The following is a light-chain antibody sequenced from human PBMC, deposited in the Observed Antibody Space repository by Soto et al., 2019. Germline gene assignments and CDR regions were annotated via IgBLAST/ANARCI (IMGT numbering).Light chain of an antibody. J-gene: IGLJ2*01. CDR1: SSDIGNYNY. CDR3: SSYRSTNTLV. Sequence: QSALTQPASVSGSPGQTITISCTGTSSDIGNYNYVTWFQQRPGEPPKFIIYDATNRPSGVSYRFSGSKSANTASLTISGLQAEDEADYYCSSYRSTNTLVFGGGTKLTVL. CDR2: DAT. V-gene: IGLV2-14*01.